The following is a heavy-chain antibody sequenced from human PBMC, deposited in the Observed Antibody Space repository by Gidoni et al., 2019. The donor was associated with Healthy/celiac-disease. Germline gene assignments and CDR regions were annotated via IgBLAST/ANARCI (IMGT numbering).Heavy chain of an antibody. CDR2: INPSGGST. D-gene: IGHD3-16*01. CDR1: GYTFTSYY. V-gene: IGHV1-46*01. J-gene: IGHJ4*02. CDR3: ARVASEGGTYFDY. Sequence: QVQLVQSGAEVKKPGASVKVSCKASGYTFTSYYMPWVRQAPGQGLEWMGIINPSGGSTSYAKKFQGRVTMTRDTSTSTVYMELSSLRSEDTAVYYCARVASEGGTYFDYWGQGTLVTVSS.